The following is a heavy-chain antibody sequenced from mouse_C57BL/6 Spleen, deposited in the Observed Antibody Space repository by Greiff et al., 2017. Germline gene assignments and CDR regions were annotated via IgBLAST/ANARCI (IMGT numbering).Heavy chain of an antibody. V-gene: IGHV5-17*01. CDR2: ISSGSSTI. CDR3: ASYDYGSSLWYFDV. CDR1: GFTFSDYG. J-gene: IGHJ1*03. Sequence: EVKLMESGGGLVKPGGSLKLSCAASGFTFSDYGMHWVRQAPEKGLEWVAYISSGSSTIYYADTVKGRFTISRDNAKNTLFLQMTSLRSEDTAMYYCASYDYGSSLWYFDVWGTGTTVTVSS. D-gene: IGHD1-1*01.